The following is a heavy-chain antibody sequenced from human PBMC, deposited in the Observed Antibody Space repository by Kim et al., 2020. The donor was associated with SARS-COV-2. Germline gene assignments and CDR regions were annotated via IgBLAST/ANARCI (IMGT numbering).Heavy chain of an antibody. J-gene: IGHJ4*01. CDR1: GFTFTSYP. Sequence: GGSLRLSCAASGFTFTSYPMYWVRQAPGKGLEWVAIIWYDGSKNYYADSVKGRFTISRDNSKNTLYLQMNSLRADDTAVYYCARDPRRSYGNNYSPYYF. D-gene: IGHD3-16*01. V-gene: IGHV3-33*01. CDR2: IWYDGSKN. CDR3: ARDPRRSYGNNYSPYYF.